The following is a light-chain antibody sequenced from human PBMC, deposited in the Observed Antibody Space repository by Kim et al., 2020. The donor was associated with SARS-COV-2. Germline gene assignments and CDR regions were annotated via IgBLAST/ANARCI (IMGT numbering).Light chain of an antibody. V-gene: IGLV4-69*01. CDR3: QTWGTVV. J-gene: IGLJ2*01. Sequence: LGPSVKLTCTRSSGHSSSAIAWHQQQPEKGPRYLMKLNSDGSHSKGDGIPDRFSGSSSGAERYLTISSLQSEDEADYYCQTWGTVVFGGGTQLTVL. CDR1: SGHSSSA. CDR2: LNSDGSH.